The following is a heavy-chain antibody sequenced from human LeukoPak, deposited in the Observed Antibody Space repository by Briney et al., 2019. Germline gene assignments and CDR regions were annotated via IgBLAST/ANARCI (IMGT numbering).Heavy chain of an antibody. D-gene: IGHD6-19*01. CDR3: AKDAPHLAVALNWYFDL. CDR1: GFTFSSYA. Sequence: PGESLRLSCAASGFTFSSYAMSWVRQAPGKGLEWVSAISGSGGSTYYADSVKGRFTISRDNSKNTLYLQMNSLRAEDTAVYYCAKDAPHLAVALNWYFDLWGRGTLVTVSS. V-gene: IGHV3-23*01. CDR2: ISGSGGST. J-gene: IGHJ2*01.